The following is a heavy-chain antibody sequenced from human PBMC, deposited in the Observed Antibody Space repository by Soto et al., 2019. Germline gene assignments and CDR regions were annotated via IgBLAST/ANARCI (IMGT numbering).Heavy chain of an antibody. CDR2: IYYSGST. Sequence: PSETLSLTCTVSGGSISSYYWSWIRQPPGKGLEWIGYIYYSGSTNYNPSLKSRVTISVDTSKNQFSLKLSSVTAADTAVYYCAREAGQGWLDPWGQGTLVTVSS. J-gene: IGHJ5*02. V-gene: IGHV4-59*01. CDR3: AREAGQGWLDP. CDR1: GGSISSYY.